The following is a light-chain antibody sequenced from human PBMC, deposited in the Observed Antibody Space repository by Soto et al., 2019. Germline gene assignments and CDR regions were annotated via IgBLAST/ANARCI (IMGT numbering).Light chain of an antibody. Sequence: ETVMTQSPATLFVSPEERATLSCRARQSVSSNLAWYQQTPGQAPRLLIYGASTRATGIPARFSGSGSGTEFTLTISSLQSEDFAVYYCQHYNNWPPWTFGQGNKVDIK. V-gene: IGKV3-15*01. CDR2: GAS. CDR3: QHYNNWPPWT. CDR1: QSVSSN. J-gene: IGKJ1*01.